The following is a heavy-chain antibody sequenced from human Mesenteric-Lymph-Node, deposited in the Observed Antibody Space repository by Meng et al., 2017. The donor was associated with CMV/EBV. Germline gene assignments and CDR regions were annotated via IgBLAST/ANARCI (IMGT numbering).Heavy chain of an antibody. D-gene: IGHD5-18*01. CDR1: GFNFDEHA. CDR3: AKDNRRDTAMVNGGLDV. Sequence: SLKISCVASGFNFDEHAMHWIRKTPGKGLEWVSGITSSGDRMAYGDSVKGRFTISRDNAKNSLYLQMNSLRAEDTALYYCAKDNRRDTAMVNGGLDVWGRGTTVTVSS. CDR2: ITSSGDRM. J-gene: IGHJ6*02. V-gene: IGHV3-9*01.